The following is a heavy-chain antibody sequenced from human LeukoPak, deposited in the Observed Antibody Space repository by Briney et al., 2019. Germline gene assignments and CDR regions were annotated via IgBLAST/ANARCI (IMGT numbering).Heavy chain of an antibody. J-gene: IGHJ4*02. CDR2: IIPIFGTA. V-gene: IGHV1-69*13. Sequence: SVKVSCKASGGTFSSYAISWVRQAPGQGLEWMGGIIPIFGTANYAQKFQGRVTITADESTSTAYMELSSLRSEDTAVYFCAKHQLVGPYYFDYWGQGTLVTVSS. CDR3: AKHQLVGPYYFDY. CDR1: GGTFSSYA. D-gene: IGHD6-13*01.